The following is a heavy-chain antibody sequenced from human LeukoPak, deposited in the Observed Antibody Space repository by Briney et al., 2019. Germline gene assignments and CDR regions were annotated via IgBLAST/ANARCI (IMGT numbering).Heavy chain of an antibody. CDR2: VNPNSGGT. CDR1: GYTFTGFY. J-gene: IGHJ3*02. Sequence: ASVKVSCKAFGYTFTGFYMHWVRQAPGQGLEWMGWVNPNSGGTDYAQRFQGRVTMTRDTSITTAYMELTSLRYDDTAVYYCATAMTYCGGDCYPAYAFDIWGQGTMVTVAS. CDR3: ATAMTYCGGDCYPAYAFDI. D-gene: IGHD2-21*02. V-gene: IGHV1-2*02.